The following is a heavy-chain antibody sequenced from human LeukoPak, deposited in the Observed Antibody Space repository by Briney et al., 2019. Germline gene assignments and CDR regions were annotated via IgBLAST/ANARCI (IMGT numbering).Heavy chain of an antibody. D-gene: IGHD3-3*01. CDR3: ATSREWLGLDY. V-gene: IGHV1-46*01. J-gene: IGHJ4*02. Sequence: ASVKVSCKASGYTFSSYYVHWVRQAPGQGLEWMGIINPSGDSTTYAQKFQGRVTVTRDTSTSTVYMELSSLRSEDTAMYYCATSREWLGLDYWGQGTLVTVSS. CDR2: INPSGDST. CDR1: GYTFSSYY.